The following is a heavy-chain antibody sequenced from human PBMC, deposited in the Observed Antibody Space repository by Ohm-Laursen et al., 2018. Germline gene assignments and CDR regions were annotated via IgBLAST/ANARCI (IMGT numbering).Heavy chain of an antibody. J-gene: IGHJ4*02. CDR1: GFTFSDYY. D-gene: IGHD5-18*01. V-gene: IGHV3-11*01. Sequence: SLRLSCAASGFTFSDYYMSWIRQAPGKGLEWVSYISTSGSIIYYADSVKGRFTISRDNAENSLYLQMNSLKAEDTAVYYCARGYSYGRYYFDYWGQGTLVTVSS. CDR3: ARGYSYGRYYFDY. CDR2: ISTSGSII.